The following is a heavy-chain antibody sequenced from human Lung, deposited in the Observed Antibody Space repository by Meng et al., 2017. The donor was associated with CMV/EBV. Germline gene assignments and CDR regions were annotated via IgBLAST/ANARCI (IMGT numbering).Heavy chain of an antibody. CDR2: NYTSGST. J-gene: IGHJ1*01. V-gene: IGHV4-4*07. D-gene: IGHD5-24*01. CDR1: GGSNSSYY. Sequence: SGPGRVKPSGARSLPRTVSGGSNSSYYWSWIWQPAGKGLEWIGRNYTSGSTNYNPSLKSRVTMLVDTSKNQFSLKLSSVTAADTAVYYCARGSRDEAFQHWGQGTLVTVSS. CDR3: ARGSRDEAFQH.